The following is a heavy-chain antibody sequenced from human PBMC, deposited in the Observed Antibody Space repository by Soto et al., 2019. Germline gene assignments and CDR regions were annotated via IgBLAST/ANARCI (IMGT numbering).Heavy chain of an antibody. V-gene: IGHV1-69*13. Sequence: SVKVSCKASGGTFSSYAISWVRQAPGQGLEWMGGIIPIFGTANYAQKFQGRVTITADESTSTAYMELSSLRSEDTAVYYCATAAPTTKAFDIWGQGTMVTVSS. J-gene: IGHJ3*02. D-gene: IGHD1-26*01. CDR2: IIPIFGTA. CDR3: ATAAPTTKAFDI. CDR1: GGTFSSYA.